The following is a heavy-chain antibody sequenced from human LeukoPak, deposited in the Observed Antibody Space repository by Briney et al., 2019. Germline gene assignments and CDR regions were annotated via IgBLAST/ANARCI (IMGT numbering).Heavy chain of an antibody. CDR3: ARSAGYYDFWSGYYRGYYFDY. D-gene: IGHD3-3*01. J-gene: IGHJ4*02. CDR2: IYYSGST. Sequence: SGTLSLTCAASGGSISSSSYYWGWIRQPPGKGLEWIGSIYYSGSTYYNPSLKSRVTISVDTSKNQFSLKLSSVTAADTAVYYCARSAGYYDFWSGYYRGYYFDYWGQGTLVTVSS. CDR1: GGSISSSSYY. V-gene: IGHV4-39*07.